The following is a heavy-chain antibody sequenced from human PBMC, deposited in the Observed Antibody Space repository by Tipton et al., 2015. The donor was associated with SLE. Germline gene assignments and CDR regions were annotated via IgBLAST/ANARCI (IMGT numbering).Heavy chain of an antibody. CDR3: ATGDSYWYFAL. CDR2: IYYSGSA. D-gene: IGHD3-16*01. Sequence: TLSLTCTVSGGSISSYYWSWIRQPPGKGLEWIGYIYYSGSANYNPSLKSRVTISVDTSKNQFSLKLSSVTAADTAVYCCATGDSYWYFALWGRGTLVTVSS. CDR1: GGSISSYY. J-gene: IGHJ2*01. V-gene: IGHV4-59*01.